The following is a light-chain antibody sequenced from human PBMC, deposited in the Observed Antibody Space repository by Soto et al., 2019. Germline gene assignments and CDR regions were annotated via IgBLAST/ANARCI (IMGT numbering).Light chain of an antibody. V-gene: IGKV3-20*01. CDR2: GVS. CDR3: QVYGPSPPIT. CDR1: QSVIGRQ. Sequence: EIVLKQSPGTLSLSPGERATLSCRAIQSVIGRQLAWYQHKPGQAPRLLIYGVSTRATGIPDRFTGSGSGTDFTLTISRLEPEDFAVFYCQVYGPSPPITFGQGTRLEI. J-gene: IGKJ5*01.